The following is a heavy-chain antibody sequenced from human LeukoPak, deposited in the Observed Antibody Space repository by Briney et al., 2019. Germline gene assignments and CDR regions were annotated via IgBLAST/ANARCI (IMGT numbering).Heavy chain of an antibody. J-gene: IGHJ4*02. D-gene: IGHD3-10*01. CDR3: ARTLLWFGEFYLDY. V-gene: IGHV3-53*01. CDR1: GFTVSSNY. Sequence: GGSLRLSCAASGFTVSSNYMSWVRQAPGKGLEWVSVIYSGGSAYYADSVKGRFTISRDNSKNTLYLQMNSLRAEDTAVYYCARTLLWFGEFYLDYWGQGTLVTVSS. CDR2: IYSGGSA.